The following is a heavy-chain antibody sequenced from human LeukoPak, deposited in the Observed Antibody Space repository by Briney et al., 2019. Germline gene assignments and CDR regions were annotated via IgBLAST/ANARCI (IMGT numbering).Heavy chain of an antibody. Sequence: GGSLRLSCAASGFTFSNYWMSWVRQGPGKGLEWVANIKQDGSEKYYVDSVKGRFTISRDNAENSLFLQMNSPRAEDTAVYYCARVYRSSSGYCFDYWAQGTLVTVSS. D-gene: IGHD6-6*01. CDR3: ARVYRSSSGYCFDY. CDR2: IKQDGSEK. CDR1: GFTFSNYW. V-gene: IGHV3-7*01. J-gene: IGHJ4*02.